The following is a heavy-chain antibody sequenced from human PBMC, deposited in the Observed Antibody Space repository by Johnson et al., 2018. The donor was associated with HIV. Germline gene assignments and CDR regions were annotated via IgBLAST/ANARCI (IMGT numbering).Heavy chain of an antibody. V-gene: IGHV3-73*01. Sequence: VQLVESGGGLVKPGGSLRLSCAASGFTFSNAWMNWVRQAPGKGLEWVGRIKSKANSYATAYAASVKGRFTISRDDSKNTLYLQMNSLRAEDTAVYYCARNGLIPAAKGVAFDIWGQGTMVTVSS. CDR3: ARNGLIPAAKGVAFDI. D-gene: IGHD2-2*01. J-gene: IGHJ3*02. CDR2: IKSKANSYAT. CDR1: GFTFSNAW.